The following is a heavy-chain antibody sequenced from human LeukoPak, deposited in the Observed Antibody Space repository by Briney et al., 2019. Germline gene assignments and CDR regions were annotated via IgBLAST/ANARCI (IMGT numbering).Heavy chain of an antibody. V-gene: IGHV3-30*04. Sequence: GGSLRLSCAASGFTFTSYYMHWVRQAPGKGLEWVAVISYDGSNKYYADSVKGRFTISRDNSKNTLYLQMNSLRAEDTAVYYCAREYCSSTSCHGYYGMDVWGKGTTVTVSS. J-gene: IGHJ6*04. CDR2: ISYDGSNK. CDR1: GFTFTSYY. CDR3: AREYCSSTSCHGYYGMDV. D-gene: IGHD2-2*01.